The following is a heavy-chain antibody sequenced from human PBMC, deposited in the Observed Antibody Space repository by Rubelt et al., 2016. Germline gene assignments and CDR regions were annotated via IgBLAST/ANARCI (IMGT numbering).Heavy chain of an antibody. V-gene: IGHV4-31*03. CDR2: IYYCGST. J-gene: IGHJ4*02. Sequence: QVQLQESGPGLVKPSETLSLTCTVSGGSISSGGYYWSWIRQHPGKGLEWIGYIYYCGSTYYSPSLKSRVTISVDTSKNQFSLKLSSVTAADTAVYYCARGTTVTLFDYWGQGTLVTVSS. CDR1: GGSISSGGYY. D-gene: IGHD4-17*01. CDR3: ARGTTVTLFDY.